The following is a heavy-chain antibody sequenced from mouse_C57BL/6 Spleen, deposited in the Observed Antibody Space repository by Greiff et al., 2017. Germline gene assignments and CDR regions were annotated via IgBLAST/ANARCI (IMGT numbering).Heavy chain of an antibody. J-gene: IGHJ3*01. CDR2: ISSGGDYI. Sequence: EVQLVESGEGLVKPGGSLKLSCAASGFTFSSYAMSWVRQTPEKRLEWVAYISSGGDYIYYADTVKGRFTISRDNARNTLYLQMSSLKSEDTAMYYCTRDRIYDGYYGFAYWGQGTLVTVSA. CDR3: TRDRIYDGYYGFAY. V-gene: IGHV5-9-1*02. D-gene: IGHD2-3*01. CDR1: GFTFSSYA.